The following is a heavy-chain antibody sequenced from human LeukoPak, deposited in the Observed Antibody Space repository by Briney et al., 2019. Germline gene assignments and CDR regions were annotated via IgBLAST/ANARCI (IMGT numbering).Heavy chain of an antibody. D-gene: IGHD2-15*01. CDR3: AIKYCSGGSCYNYYYYMDV. V-gene: IGHV1-69*05. Sequence: SVKVSCKASGGTFSSYAISWVRQAPGQGLEWMGEIIPIFGTANYAQKFQGRVTITTDESTSTAYIELSSLRSEDTAVYYCAIKYCSGGSCYNYYYYMDVWGKGTTVTVSS. CDR1: GGTFSSYA. CDR2: IIPIFGTA. J-gene: IGHJ6*03.